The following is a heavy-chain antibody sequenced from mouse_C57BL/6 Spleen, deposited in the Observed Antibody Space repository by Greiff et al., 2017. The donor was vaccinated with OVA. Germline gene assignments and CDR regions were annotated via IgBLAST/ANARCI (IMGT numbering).Heavy chain of an antibody. D-gene: IGHD2-14*01. CDR2: INPSTGGT. Sequence: EVQLQESGPELVKPGASVKISCTASGYSFTGYYMNWVKQSPEKSLEWIGEINPSTGGTTYNQKFKAKATLTVDKSSSTAYMQLKSLTSEDSAVYYCARWVRNYFDYWGQGTTLTVSS. J-gene: IGHJ2*01. V-gene: IGHV1-42*01. CDR3: ARWVRNYFDY. CDR1: GYSFTGYY.